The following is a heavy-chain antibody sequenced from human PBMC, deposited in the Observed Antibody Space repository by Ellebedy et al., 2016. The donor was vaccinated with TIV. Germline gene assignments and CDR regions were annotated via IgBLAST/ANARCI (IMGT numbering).Heavy chain of an antibody. D-gene: IGHD3-9*01. CDR2: INHSGST. CDR3: ARGRYDILTGYYNPSDY. CDR1: GGSFSGYY. J-gene: IGHJ4*02. Sequence: SETLSLTXAVYGGSFSGYYWSWIRQPPGKGLEWIGEINHSGSTNYNPSLKSRVTISVDTSKNQFSLKLSSVTAADTAVYYCARGRYDILTGYYNPSDYWGQGTLVTVSS. V-gene: IGHV4-34*01.